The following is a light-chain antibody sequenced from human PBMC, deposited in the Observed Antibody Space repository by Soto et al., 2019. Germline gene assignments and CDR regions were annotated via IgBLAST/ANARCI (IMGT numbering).Light chain of an antibody. Sequence: EIVLTQSPGTLSLSPGERATLSCRASQSVSSSYLAWYQQKPGQAPRLLIYGASSSATGIPDRFSGSGSGTDFTLTISRLEPEDFAVYYCQQYGSSPSWSFGQETKEEIK. CDR1: QSVSSSY. V-gene: IGKV3-20*01. CDR3: QQYGSSPSWS. CDR2: GAS. J-gene: IGKJ1*01.